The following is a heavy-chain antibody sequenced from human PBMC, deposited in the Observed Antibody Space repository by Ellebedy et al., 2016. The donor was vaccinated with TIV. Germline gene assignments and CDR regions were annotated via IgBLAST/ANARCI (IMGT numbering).Heavy chain of an antibody. CDR3: AKDLPYYYDRSGFYSPSYYFDY. V-gene: IGHV3-23*01. D-gene: IGHD3-22*01. CDR1: GFTFSSYA. Sequence: GESLKISCAASGFTFSSYAMSWVRQAPGKGLEWVSGTSGGGGSTHYADSVKGRFTISRDNSKNTLYLQMNSLRAEDTAVYYCAKDLPYYYDRSGFYSPSYYFDYWGQGTLVTVSS. J-gene: IGHJ4*02. CDR2: TSGGGGST.